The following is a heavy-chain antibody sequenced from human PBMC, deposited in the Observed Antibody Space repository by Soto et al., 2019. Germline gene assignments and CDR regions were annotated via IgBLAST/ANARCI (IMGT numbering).Heavy chain of an antibody. CDR1: GGSISSYY. J-gene: IGHJ5*02. V-gene: IGHV4-59*01. D-gene: IGHD1-26*01. Sequence: SETLSLTCTVSGGSISSYYWSRIRQPPGKGLEWIGYIYYSGSTNYNPSLKSRVTISVDTSKNQFSLKLSSVTAADTAVYYCARDRGRWLLNWFDPWGQGTLVTV. CDR3: ARDRGRWLLNWFDP. CDR2: IYYSGST.